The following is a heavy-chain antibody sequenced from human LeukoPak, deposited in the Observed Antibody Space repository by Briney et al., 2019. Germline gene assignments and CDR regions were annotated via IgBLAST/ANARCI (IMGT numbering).Heavy chain of an antibody. CDR2: MNPNSGST. CDR3: ARRPRRRWLQFGYFDY. CDR1: GYTFTNYD. D-gene: IGHD5-24*01. J-gene: IGHJ4*02. V-gene: IGHV1-8*01. Sequence: GASVKVSCKASGYTFTNYDFNWMRQATGQGLEWMGWMNPNSGSTGYAQKFQGRVTMTRDTSISTAYMELSSLTSEDTAVYYCARRPRRRWLQFGYFDYWGQGTLVTVSS.